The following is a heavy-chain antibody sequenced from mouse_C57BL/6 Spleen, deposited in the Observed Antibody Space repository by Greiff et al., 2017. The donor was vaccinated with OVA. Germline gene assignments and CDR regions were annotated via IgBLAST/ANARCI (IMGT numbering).Heavy chain of an antibody. D-gene: IGHD1-1*01. V-gene: IGHV1-26*01. J-gene: IGHJ2*01. CDR3: ARGTTVGGFDY. CDR1: GYTFTDYY. CDR2: INPNNGGT. Sequence: VQLQQSGPELVKPGASVKISCKASGYTFTDYYMNWVKQSHGKSLEWIGDINPNNGGTSYNQKFKGKATLTVDKSSSTAYMELRSLTSEDSAVYYCARGTTVGGFDYWGQGTTLTVSS.